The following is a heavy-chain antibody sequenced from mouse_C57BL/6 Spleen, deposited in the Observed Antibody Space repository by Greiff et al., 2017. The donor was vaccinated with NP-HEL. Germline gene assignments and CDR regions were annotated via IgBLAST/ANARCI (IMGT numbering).Heavy chain of an antibody. J-gene: IGHJ4*01. D-gene: IGHD1-1*01. V-gene: IGHV1-82*01. Sequence: QVQLQQSGPELVKPGASVKISCKASGYAFSSSWMNWVKQRPGKGLEWIGRIYPGDGDTNYNGKFKGKATLTADKSSSTAYMQLSSLTSEDSAVYVCARSSHYGGRYAMDYWGQGTSVTVSS. CDR1: GYAFSSSW. CDR2: IYPGDGDT. CDR3: ARSSHYGGRYAMDY.